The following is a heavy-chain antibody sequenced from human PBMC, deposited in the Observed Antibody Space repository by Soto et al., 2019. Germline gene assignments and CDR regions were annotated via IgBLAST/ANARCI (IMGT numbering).Heavy chain of an antibody. CDR2: INQDGTVI. V-gene: IGHV3-7*01. CDR1: GFTFNIYW. Sequence: EVQLVESGEGLVQPGGSLRLSCAASGFTFNIYWMTWVRQAPGKGLEWVANINQDGTVIYFVDSLKGRFTISRDNAKNSLYLQMNSLRAEDTAVYFCARIGYSSSSLDYWGQGTQVTVPS. J-gene: IGHJ4*02. CDR3: ARIGYSSSSLDY. D-gene: IGHD6-6*01.